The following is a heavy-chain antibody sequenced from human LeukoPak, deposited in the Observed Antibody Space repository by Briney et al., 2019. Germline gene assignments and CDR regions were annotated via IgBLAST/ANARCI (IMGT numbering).Heavy chain of an antibody. CDR1: GFTFSDYY. J-gene: IGHJ3*02. V-gene: IGHV3-11*04. Sequence: GGSLRLSCAASGFTFSDYYMSWIRQAPGKGLEWISYISSSGSTIYHADSVRGRFTISGDNSKNTLYLQMNSLRAEGTAVYYCAKVFGHEPVDAFDIWGQGTMVTASS. D-gene: IGHD3-10*02. CDR3: AKVFGHEPVDAFDI. CDR2: ISSSGSTI.